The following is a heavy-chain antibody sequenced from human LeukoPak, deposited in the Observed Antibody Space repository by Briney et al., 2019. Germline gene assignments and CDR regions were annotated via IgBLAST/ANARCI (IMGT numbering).Heavy chain of an antibody. D-gene: IGHD4-17*01. CDR1: GGSISGYF. CDR3: AKFATVTVPNWLDF. J-gene: IGHJ5*01. Sequence: SETLSLTCTVSGGSISGYFWSWIRQPPGEGLQFIGYIYYTGTASYNPSLNSRVTMSVDTSKNQFSLKVSSVTAADTAVYYCAKFATVTVPNWLDFWGQGTLVTVSS. V-gene: IGHV4-59*01. CDR2: IYYTGTA.